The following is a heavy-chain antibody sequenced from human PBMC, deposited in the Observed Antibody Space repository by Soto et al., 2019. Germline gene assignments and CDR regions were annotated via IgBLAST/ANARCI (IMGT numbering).Heavy chain of an antibody. CDR1: GFTFSNNA. CDR3: AKDLRVPGVSWP. J-gene: IGHJ5*02. Sequence: EVQLLESGGGLVQPGGSLRLSCAASGFTFSNNAMNWVRQAPGKGLEWVSTISGSGVSTYYADSVKGRFTISRDNSKNTLYLQMNSLRAEVTAVYYCAKDLRVPGVSWPWGQGTLVTVSS. V-gene: IGHV3-23*01. D-gene: IGHD6-19*01. CDR2: ISGSGVST.